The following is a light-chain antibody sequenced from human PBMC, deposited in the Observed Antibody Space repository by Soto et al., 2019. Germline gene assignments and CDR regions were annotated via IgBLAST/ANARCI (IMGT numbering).Light chain of an antibody. CDR2: KVS. CDR1: QSLVHSDGNTY. CDR3: MQASYCQPYT. J-gene: IGKJ2*01. Sequence: DVVMTQTPLSSPVILGQPASISCRSSQSLVHSDGNTYLNWLHQRPGQPPRLLIYKVSNLFSGVQDRFRGSGGGSDFTPQISRVEAEDVGIYYCMQASYCQPYTFGQGTKLEI. V-gene: IGKV2-24*01.